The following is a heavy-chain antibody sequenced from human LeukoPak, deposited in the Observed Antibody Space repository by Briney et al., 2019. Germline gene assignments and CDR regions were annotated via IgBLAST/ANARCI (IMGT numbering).Heavy chain of an antibody. CDR1: GGSISSSYYY. CDR2: IYYSGNT. Sequence: SXTLSLTCTVSGGSISSSYYYWGWIRKPQGKGLEGIETIYYSGNTYYNPSLKSRVTISVDTSMNQFSLKLSSVTAADTALYYCASRSGYYPYWGQGTLVTVSS. V-gene: IGHV4-39*01. J-gene: IGHJ4*02. CDR3: ASRSGYYPY. D-gene: IGHD3-22*01.